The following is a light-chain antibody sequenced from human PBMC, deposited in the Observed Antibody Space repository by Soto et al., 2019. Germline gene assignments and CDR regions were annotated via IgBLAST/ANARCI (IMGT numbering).Light chain of an antibody. CDR1: SSNIGNNA. J-gene: IGLJ1*01. V-gene: IGLV1-36*01. Sequence: QSVLTQPPSVSEAPRQRVTISCSGSSSNIGNNAVNWYQQLPGQSPKIVIYYDDLLTSGVSDRFSGSKSGTSASLAISGLQSEDEADYYCAAWDDSLNAYVFGPGTKLTV. CDR2: YDD. CDR3: AAWDDSLNAYV.